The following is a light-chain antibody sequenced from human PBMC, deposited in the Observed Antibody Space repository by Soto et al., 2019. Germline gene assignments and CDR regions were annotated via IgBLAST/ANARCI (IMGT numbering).Light chain of an antibody. Sequence: QSVLTHPASVSGSPGQSITISCTGTNSDIGNYKYVSWYQQHPGKVPKLMIYEVTNRPSGVSNRFSGSNSGNTASLTISGLQAEDEADYYCSSYIGSENWVFGGGTKLTVL. J-gene: IGLJ3*02. V-gene: IGLV2-14*01. CDR1: NSDIGNYKY. CDR2: EVT. CDR3: SSYIGSENWV.